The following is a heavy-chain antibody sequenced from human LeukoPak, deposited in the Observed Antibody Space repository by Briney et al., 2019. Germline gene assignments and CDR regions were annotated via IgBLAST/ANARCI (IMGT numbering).Heavy chain of an antibody. CDR1: GYTFTSYY. V-gene: IGHV1-46*01. CDR3: ARDRETAVATYYFDY. CDR2: INPSGGST. J-gene: IGHJ4*02. D-gene: IGHD6-19*01. Sequence: ASVKVSCKASGYTFTSYYMHWVRQAPGQGLEWMGIINPSGGSTSYAQKFQGRVTMTRDPSTSTVYMELSSLRSEDTAVYYCARDRETAVATYYFDYWGQGTLVTVSS.